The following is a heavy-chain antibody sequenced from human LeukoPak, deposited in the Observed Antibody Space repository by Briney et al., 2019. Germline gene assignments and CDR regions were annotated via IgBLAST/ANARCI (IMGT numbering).Heavy chain of an antibody. CDR3: AKAADQYYYYYFYYMDV. V-gene: IGHV3-30*04. CDR1: GFTFSSYV. D-gene: IGHD2-2*01. CDR2: ISYDGSNE. Sequence: PGGSLRLSCAASGFTFSSYVMHWVRQAPGKGLEWVALISYDGSNEYYADSVKGRFTISRDNSKNTLYLQMNSLRVEDTAVYYCAKAADQYYYYYFYYMDVWGKGTTVTVSS. J-gene: IGHJ6*03.